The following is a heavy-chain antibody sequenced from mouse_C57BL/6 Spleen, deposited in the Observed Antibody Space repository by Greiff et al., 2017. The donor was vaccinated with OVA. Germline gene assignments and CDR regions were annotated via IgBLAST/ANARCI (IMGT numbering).Heavy chain of an antibody. D-gene: IGHD2-4*01. J-gene: IGHJ4*01. CDR2: IYPRSGNT. V-gene: IGHV1-81*01. CDR3: ARIYYDYLYAMDY. Sequence: QVQLQQSGAELARPGASVKLSCKASGYTFTSYGLSWVKQRTGQGLEWIGVIYPRSGNTYYNEKFKGKATLTADKSSSTAYMELRSLTSEDSAVYFCARIYYDYLYAMDYWGQGTSVTVSS. CDR1: GYTFTSYG.